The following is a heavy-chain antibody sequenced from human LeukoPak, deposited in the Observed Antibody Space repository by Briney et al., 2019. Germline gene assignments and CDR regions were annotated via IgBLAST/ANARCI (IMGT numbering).Heavy chain of an antibody. D-gene: IGHD5-18*01. CDR2: ITGSSNFI. J-gene: IGHJ4*02. CDR3: ARDLAYSRLDY. Sequence: PGGSLRLSCATSGFIFSTYSLNWVRQAPGKGLEWVSSITGSSNFIYYADSVKGRFTISRDNAKNSLFLQMNSLRAEDTAMYYCARDLAYSRLDYWGQGMLVTVSS. CDR1: GFIFSTYS. V-gene: IGHV3-21*06.